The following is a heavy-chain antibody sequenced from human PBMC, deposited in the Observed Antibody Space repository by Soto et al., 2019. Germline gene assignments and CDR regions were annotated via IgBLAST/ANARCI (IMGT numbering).Heavy chain of an antibody. J-gene: IGHJ4*02. CDR2: IYYSGST. D-gene: IGHD6-6*01. Sequence: SETLSLTCTVSGGSISSYYWSWIRQPPGKGLEWIGYIYYSGSTNYNPSLKSRVTISVDTSKNQFSLKLSSVTAADTAVYYCARIVGAARPPGNYWGQGTLVTVSS. CDR3: ARIVGAARPPGNY. V-gene: IGHV4-59*01. CDR1: GGSISSYY.